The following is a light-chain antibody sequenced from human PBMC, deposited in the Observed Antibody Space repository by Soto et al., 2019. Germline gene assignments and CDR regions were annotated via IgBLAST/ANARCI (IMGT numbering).Light chain of an antibody. CDR2: DAS. CDR3: QQYKSWPPIT. V-gene: IGKV3-11*01. J-gene: IGKJ5*01. CDR1: QSVSSY. Sequence: DIVLTQSPATLSLSPGERATLSCMASQSVSSYLAWYQQKPGQAPRLLIYDASNRATGIPARFSGSGSGTDFTLTISSLEPEDFAVYYCQQYKSWPPITVGPGTRLEIK.